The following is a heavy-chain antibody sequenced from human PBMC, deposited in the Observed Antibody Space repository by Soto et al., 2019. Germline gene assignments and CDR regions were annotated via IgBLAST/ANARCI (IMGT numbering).Heavy chain of an antibody. CDR3: ARGSSSKTYFDY. Sequence: EVQLVESGGGLIQPGGSLRLSCAASGFTVSSNYMTWVRQAPGQGLDWVSIIYSGGTTYYADSVKGRFTISRDNAKNTVYLQMNSLRVEDTAVYYCARGSSSKTYFDYWGQGTLVTVSS. CDR2: IYSGGTT. V-gene: IGHV3-53*01. J-gene: IGHJ4*02. CDR1: GFTVSSNY. D-gene: IGHD6-13*01.